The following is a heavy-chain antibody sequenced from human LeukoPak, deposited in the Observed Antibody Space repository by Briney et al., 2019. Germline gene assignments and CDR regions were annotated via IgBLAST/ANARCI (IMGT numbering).Heavy chain of an antibody. CDR3: ARGRRSGSYYMY. D-gene: IGHD1-26*01. CDR1: VGSLSGYY. V-gene: IGHV4-34*01. Sequence: PSETLSLTCAVYVGSLSGYYWSWIRQPPGKGLEWSGEINHSGITNYNPSLKSRVTISVDTSKHQFSLKLNSVTAADTAVYYCARGRRSGSYYMYWGQGTLVTVSS. J-gene: IGHJ4*02. CDR2: INHSGIT.